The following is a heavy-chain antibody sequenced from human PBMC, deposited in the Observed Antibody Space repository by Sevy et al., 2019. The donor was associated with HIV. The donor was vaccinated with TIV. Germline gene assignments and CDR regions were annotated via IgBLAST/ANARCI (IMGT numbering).Heavy chain of an antibody. CDR2: IRYVGSNK. CDR1: GFTFSSYG. Sequence: GGSLRLSCAASGFTFSSYGMHWVRQAPGKGLEWVAFIRYVGSNKYYADSVKGRFTISRDNSKNTLYLQMNSLRAEDTAVYYCAILAEGITMVRGNYYMDVWGKGTTVTVSS. CDR3: AILAEGITMVRGNYYMDV. J-gene: IGHJ6*03. D-gene: IGHD3-10*01. V-gene: IGHV3-30*02.